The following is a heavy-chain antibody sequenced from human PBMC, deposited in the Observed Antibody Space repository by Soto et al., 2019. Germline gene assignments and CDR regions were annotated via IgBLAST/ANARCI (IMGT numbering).Heavy chain of an antibody. CDR2: IDPGSGRA. CDR3: TRDLNGGNPFDY. D-gene: IGHD2-8*01. Sequence: TVRVSCKPSGYTLTNYAIHWVRQAAGQSLEWLAWIDPGSGRATYSQKVQGRIIVTRDNSATTFYMDLTSLTSEDTAVYFCTRDLNGGNPFDYWGQGALVTVSS. J-gene: IGHJ4*02. CDR1: GYTLTNYA. V-gene: IGHV1-3*01.